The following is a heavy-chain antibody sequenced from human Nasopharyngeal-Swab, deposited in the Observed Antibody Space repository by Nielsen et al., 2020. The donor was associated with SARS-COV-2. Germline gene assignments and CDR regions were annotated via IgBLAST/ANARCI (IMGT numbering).Heavy chain of an antibody. J-gene: IGHJ6*02. CDR3: TRGSRYYPNYYCGMDV. CDR2: IRSKAYGGTT. D-gene: IGHD3-3*01. CDR1: GFTFGDYV. Sequence: GGSLRLSCTSSGFTFGDYVMTWFRQAPGKGLEWVGFIRSKAYGGTTEYAASVKGRFSISRDDSERIAYLQMNSLKTEDTAVYYCTRGSRYYPNYYCGMDVWGQGTTVTVSS. V-gene: IGHV3-49*03.